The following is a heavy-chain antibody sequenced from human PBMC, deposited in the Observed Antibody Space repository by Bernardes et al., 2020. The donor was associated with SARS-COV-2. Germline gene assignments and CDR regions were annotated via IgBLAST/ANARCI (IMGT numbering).Heavy chain of an antibody. D-gene: IGHD2-2*02. CDR3: AKEGRRCSSTSCYRSPYYYYGMDV. CDR1: GFTFSSYA. J-gene: IGHJ6*02. Sequence: GGSLRLSCAASGFTFSSYAMSWVRQAPGKGLEWVSAISGSGGSTYYADSVKGRFTISRDNSKNTLYLQMNSLRAEDTAVYYCAKEGRRCSSTSCYRSPYYYYGMDVWGQGTTVTVSS. V-gene: IGHV3-23*01. CDR2: ISGSGGST.